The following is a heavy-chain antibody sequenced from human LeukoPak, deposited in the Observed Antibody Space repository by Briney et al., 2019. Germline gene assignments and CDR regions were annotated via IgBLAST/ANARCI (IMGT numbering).Heavy chain of an antibody. CDR3: ARAQSLTAPAGTSANS. CDR2: INPNSGGT. V-gene: IGHV1-2*02. CDR1: GYTFTGYF. D-gene: IGHD6-13*01. J-gene: IGHJ4*02. Sequence: APVKVSCKASGYTFTGYFLHWVRRAPGQGFEWMGWINPNSGGTYYTQRFQGRVTMTRDTSISTAYMELSSLRSDDTAVYYCARAQSLTAPAGTSANSWGQGTLVTVSS.